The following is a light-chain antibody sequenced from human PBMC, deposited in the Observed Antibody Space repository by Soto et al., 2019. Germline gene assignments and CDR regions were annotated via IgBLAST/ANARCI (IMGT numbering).Light chain of an antibody. Sequence: QSALTQPRSVSGSPGQSVTISCTGTSSDVGGYSYVSWYQQHPGKAPKLTIYDVSKRPSGVPDRFSGSKSGNTASLTISGLQAEDEADYYCCSYAGSSTWVFGGGTKLTVL. V-gene: IGLV2-11*01. CDR1: SSDVGGYSY. J-gene: IGLJ3*02. CDR2: DVS. CDR3: CSYAGSSTWV.